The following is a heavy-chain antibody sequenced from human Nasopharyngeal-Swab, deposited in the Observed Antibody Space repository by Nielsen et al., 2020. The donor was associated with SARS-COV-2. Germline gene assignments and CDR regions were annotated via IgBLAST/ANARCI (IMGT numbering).Heavy chain of an antibody. D-gene: IGHD6-19*01. V-gene: IGHV5-51*01. CDR1: GYSFTSYW. Sequence: GESLKISCTGSGYSFTSYWIGWVRQMPGKGLEWMGIIYPGDSDTSYSPSFQGQVTISADKSNSTAYLQWSSLKAADTAMYYCARLPFGIAVGGDYWGQGTLVTVSS. CDR3: ARLPFGIAVGGDY. CDR2: IYPGDSDT. J-gene: IGHJ4*02.